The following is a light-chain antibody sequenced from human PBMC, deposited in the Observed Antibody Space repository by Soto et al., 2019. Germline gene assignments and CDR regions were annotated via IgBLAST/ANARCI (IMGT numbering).Light chain of an antibody. CDR2: GAS. Sequence: EIVLTPSPGTLSLSPGERANLSCRASQSVSNDFLAWYQQKPGQAPRLLIYGASTRATDVPDRFSGSGSGADFTLTISRLEPEDFAVYYCQQYGSSPPRTFGQGTKVDIK. J-gene: IGKJ1*01. V-gene: IGKV3-20*01. CDR3: QQYGSSPPRT. CDR1: QSVSNDF.